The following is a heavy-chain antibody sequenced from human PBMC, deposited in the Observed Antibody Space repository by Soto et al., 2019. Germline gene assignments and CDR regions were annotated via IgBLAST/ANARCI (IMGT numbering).Heavy chain of an antibody. J-gene: IGHJ4*02. CDR1: GYTFSSYH. CDR3: ARDRPPVDY. V-gene: IGHV1-18*01. CDR2: ISAYNGNT. Sequence: QIQLVQSGAEVKKPGASVKVSCKASGYTFSSYHITWVRQAPGQGLEWMGWISAYNGNTNYAQNPQGRVTMTTDPSTSTAYMELRSLRSDDTAVYYCARDRPPVDYWGQGTLVTVSS.